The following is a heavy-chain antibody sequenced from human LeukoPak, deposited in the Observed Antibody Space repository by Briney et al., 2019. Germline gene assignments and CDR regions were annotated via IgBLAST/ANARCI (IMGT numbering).Heavy chain of an antibody. CDR2: IRYDGSNK. D-gene: IGHD3-10*01. J-gene: IGHJ4*02. Sequence: GGSLRLSCAASGFTFSSYGMHWVRQAPGKGLEWVAFIRYDGSNKYYADSVKGRFTISRDNSKNTLYLQMNSLRAEDTAIYYCAKVWFGEVSYFDNWGQGTLVTVSS. V-gene: IGHV3-30*02. CDR3: AKVWFGEVSYFDN. CDR1: GFTFSSYG.